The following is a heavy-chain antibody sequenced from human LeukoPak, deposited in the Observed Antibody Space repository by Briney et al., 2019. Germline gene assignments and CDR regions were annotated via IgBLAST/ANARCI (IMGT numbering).Heavy chain of an antibody. Sequence: TGGSLRLSRAASGFTFSSYAMNWIRRAPGKGLEWVSLIGGSGGNTYYADSVKGRFTISRDNSKNTLYLQLNSLRAEDTAVYYCAKQHCSGGSCYFLDYWGQGTLVTVSS. CDR3: AKQHCSGGSCYFLDY. V-gene: IGHV3-23*01. D-gene: IGHD2-15*01. CDR1: GFTFSSYA. J-gene: IGHJ4*02. CDR2: IGGSGGNT.